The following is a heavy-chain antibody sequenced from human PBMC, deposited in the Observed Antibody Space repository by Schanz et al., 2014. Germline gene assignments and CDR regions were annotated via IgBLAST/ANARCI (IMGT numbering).Heavy chain of an antibody. J-gene: IGHJ4*02. V-gene: IGHV3-48*02. D-gene: IGHD3-10*01. CDR3: ARGGVLVLPPGTVKKGNDY. CDR1: GFPFSSYA. CDR2: ISSTSETR. Sequence: EVQLVESGGGLVKPGGSLRLSCAASGFPFSSYAMNWVRQAPGKGLEWVSYISSTSETRYYADSIKGRFSVSRDNAKNSLYLQMSSLRDEDTAVYYCARGGVLVLPPGTVKKGNDYWGQGTLVTVSS.